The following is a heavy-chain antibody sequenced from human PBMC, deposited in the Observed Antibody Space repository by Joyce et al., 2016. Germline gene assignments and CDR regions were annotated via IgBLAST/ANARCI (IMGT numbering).Heavy chain of an antibody. CDR2: IQNTGNA. V-gene: IGHV4-39*01. D-gene: IGHD2-15*01. J-gene: IGHJ2*01. CDR3: ARSKLRCDFWYFDL. CDR1: GGSITSTSYY. Sequence: QLRESGPGLVKPSDTLSLICSVSGGSITSTSYYWGWIGQSPGKGLEWIGTIQNTGNAYYHPSLMSPASISVDKSRDQFSLKMTSVSAAVTAIYYCARSKLRCDFWYFDLWGLGSLVTVSS.